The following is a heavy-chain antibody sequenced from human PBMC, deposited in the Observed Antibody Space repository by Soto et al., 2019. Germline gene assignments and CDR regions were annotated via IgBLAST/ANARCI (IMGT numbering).Heavy chain of an antibody. J-gene: IGHJ6*03. CDR3: ARQGSPTKMVRGVIRDYYYYMDV. CDR1: GGSISSSSYY. D-gene: IGHD3-10*01. Sequence: SETLSLTCTVSGGSISSSSYYWGWIRQPPGKGLEWIGSIYYSGSTYYNPSLKSRVTISVDTSKNQFSLKLSSVTAADTAVYYCARQGSPTKMVRGVIRDYYYYMDVWGKGTTVTVSS. CDR2: IYYSGST. V-gene: IGHV4-39*01.